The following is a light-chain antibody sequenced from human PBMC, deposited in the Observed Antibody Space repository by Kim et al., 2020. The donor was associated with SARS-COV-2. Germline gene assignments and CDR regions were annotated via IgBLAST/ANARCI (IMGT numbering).Light chain of an antibody. J-gene: IGKJ4*01. CDR2: AAS. Sequence: AAVGNTVTTACRASQDVSTYVAWFQQKPGKAPNTLFYAASTLQSGVPSKFSGSGSGKEFTLTITSLQPEDSATYYCQQYENYPFTFGGGTKVDIK. CDR3: QQYENYPFT. V-gene: IGKV1-16*02. CDR1: QDVSTY.